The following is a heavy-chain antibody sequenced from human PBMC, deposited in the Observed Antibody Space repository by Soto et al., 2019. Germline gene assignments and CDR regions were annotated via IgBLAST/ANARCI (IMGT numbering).Heavy chain of an antibody. Sequence: QVQLVQSGAEVKKPGSSVKVSCKASGGTFSSYAISWVRQAPGQGLEWMGGLIPILGTATYAQKFQGRVTITADESISTAYVELSSLLSEDKAVYYCARSRFLEWLTNYYYYDMDVCGQGNTFTVSS. CDR3: ARSRFLEWLTNYYYYDMDV. J-gene: IGHJ6*02. CDR1: GGTFSSYA. CDR2: LIPILGTA. D-gene: IGHD3-3*01. V-gene: IGHV1-69*01.